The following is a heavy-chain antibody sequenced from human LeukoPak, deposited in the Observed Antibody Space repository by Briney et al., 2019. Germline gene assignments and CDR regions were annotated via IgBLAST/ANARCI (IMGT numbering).Heavy chain of an antibody. CDR3: ARSYYDILTGYKEYYFDY. J-gene: IGHJ4*02. D-gene: IGHD3-9*01. CDR2: ISSSSSYI. V-gene: IGHV3-21*01. Sequence: GGSLRLSCAASGFTFSSYSMNWVRQAPGKGLEWVSSISSSSSYIYYADSVKGRFTISRVNAKNSLYLQMNSLRAEDTAVYYCARSYYDILTGYKEYYFDYWGQGTLVTVSS. CDR1: GFTFSSYS.